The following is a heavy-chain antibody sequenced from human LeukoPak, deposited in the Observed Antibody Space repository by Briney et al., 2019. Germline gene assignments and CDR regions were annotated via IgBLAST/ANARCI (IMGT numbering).Heavy chain of an antibody. V-gene: IGHV3-20*04. Sequence: GGSLRPSCAASGFTFDDYGMSWVRQAPGRGLEWVSGINWNGGSTGYADSVKGRFTISRDSAKNSLYLQMNSLRAEDTAVYYCARERAVAGLFDYWGQGTLVTVSS. CDR1: GFTFDDYG. CDR2: INWNGGST. D-gene: IGHD6-19*01. J-gene: IGHJ4*02. CDR3: ARERAVAGLFDY.